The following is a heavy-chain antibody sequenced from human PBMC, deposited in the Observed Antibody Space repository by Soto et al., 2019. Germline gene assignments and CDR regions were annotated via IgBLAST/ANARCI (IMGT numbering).Heavy chain of an antibody. J-gene: IGHJ1*01. D-gene: IGHD6-19*01. CDR1: GGSINNYH. CDR3: ARLAGSGWYSKYFQH. CDR2: IYYSGST. V-gene: IGHV4-59*08. Sequence: PSETLSVTCTFAGGSINNYHWSWIRQPPGKGLEWIGSIYYSGSTYYNPSLKSRVTISVDTSKNQFSLKLSSVTAADTAVYYCARLAGSGWYSKYFQHWGQGTLVTVSS.